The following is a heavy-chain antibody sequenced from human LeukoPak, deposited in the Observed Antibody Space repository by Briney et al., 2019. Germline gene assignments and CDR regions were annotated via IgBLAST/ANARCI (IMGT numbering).Heavy chain of an antibody. Sequence: GGSLRLSCTASGFTFSTYWMHWVRQAPGKGLVWVSRINIDGRTTSYADSVKGRFIISRDNAKNTLYLQMSSLTAEDTAVYYCSRGPRNGDFRSGDYWGQGTLVTVSS. CDR1: GFTFSTYW. D-gene: IGHD2/OR15-2a*01. J-gene: IGHJ4*02. CDR2: INIDGRTT. CDR3: SRGPRNGDFRSGDY. V-gene: IGHV3-74*01.